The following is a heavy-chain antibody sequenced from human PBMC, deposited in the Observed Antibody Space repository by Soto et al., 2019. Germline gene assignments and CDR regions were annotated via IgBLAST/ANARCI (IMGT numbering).Heavy chain of an antibody. D-gene: IGHD1-26*01. V-gene: IGHV3-33*01. CDR1: GFTFSSYV. CDR3: ARNAEWVYSGSYIDY. J-gene: IGHJ4*02. Sequence: QVQLVESGGGVVQPGRSLRLSCAASGFTFSSYVMHWVRQAPGKGLDWVAVIWHDGSNKYIADSVKGRFTVSRDNSKNTLYLQMNSLRADDTAVYYGARNAEWVYSGSYIDYWGQRTLVTVSS. CDR2: IWHDGSNK.